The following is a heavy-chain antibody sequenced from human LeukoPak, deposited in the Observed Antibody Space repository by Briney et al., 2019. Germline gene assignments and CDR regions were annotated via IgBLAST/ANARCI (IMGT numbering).Heavy chain of an antibody. CDR1: GYSISGGYY. Sequence: SETLSLTCTVSGYSISGGYYWGWIRQPPGKGLEWIGSIYHSGSTYYNPSLKSRVTISVDTSKNQFSLKLSSVTAADTAVYYCAKYYGGRPDYYYYMDVWGKGTTVTVSS. D-gene: IGHD4-23*01. V-gene: IGHV4-38-2*02. J-gene: IGHJ6*03. CDR2: IYHSGST. CDR3: AKYYGGRPDYYYYMDV.